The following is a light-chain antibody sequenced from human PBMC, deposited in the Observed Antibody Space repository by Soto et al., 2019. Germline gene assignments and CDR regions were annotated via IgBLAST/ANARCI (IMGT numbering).Light chain of an antibody. CDR3: QQRTNWLT. CDR1: QSVSSF. V-gene: IGKV3-11*01. Sequence: EIVLTQSPATLYLSPGERATLSCRASQSVSSFFAWYQQKPGQAPRLPIYDASNRATGIPARFSGSGSGTDFTLTISSLEPEDFAVYYCQQRTNWLTFGGGTKVEIK. J-gene: IGKJ4*01. CDR2: DAS.